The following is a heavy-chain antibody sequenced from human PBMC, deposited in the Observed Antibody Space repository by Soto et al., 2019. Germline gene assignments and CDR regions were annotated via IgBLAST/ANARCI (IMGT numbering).Heavy chain of an antibody. D-gene: IGHD3-10*01. CDR1: GYTFSNYG. Sequence: VASVKVSCKASGYTFSNYGINWVRQAPGQGLEWMGWISAYNGNTNYAQKLQGRVTMTTDTSTSTAYMELRSLRSDDTAVYYCARVAITLVRGVSFYYYYGMDVWGQGTTVTVSS. CDR2: ISAYNGNT. CDR3: ARVAITLVRGVSFYYYYGMDV. J-gene: IGHJ6*02. V-gene: IGHV1-18*01.